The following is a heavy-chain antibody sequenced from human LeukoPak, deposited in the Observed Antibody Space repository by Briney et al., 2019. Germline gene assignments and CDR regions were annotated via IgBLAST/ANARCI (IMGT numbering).Heavy chain of an antibody. CDR3: ARERVKWFDP. Sequence: GGSLRLSCAASGFTFISYSMNWVRQAPGKWLEWVSSISSSSSYIYYADSVKGRFTISRDNAKNSLYLQMNSLRAEDTAVYYCARERVKWFDPWGQGTLVTVSS. CDR2: ISSSSSYI. V-gene: IGHV3-21*01. CDR1: GFTFISYS. J-gene: IGHJ5*02. D-gene: IGHD4-11*01.